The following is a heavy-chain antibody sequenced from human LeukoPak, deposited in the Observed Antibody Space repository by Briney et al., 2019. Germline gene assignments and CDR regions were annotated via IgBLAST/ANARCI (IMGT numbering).Heavy chain of an antibody. D-gene: IGHD3-22*01. CDR3: ARSYYYDSSGYYEFDP. CDR2: ISIYTGNT. Sequence: GASVKVSCKASGYTFTNYGITWVRQAPGQGLEWMGWISIYTGNTNYGQKLQGRVTMTTDTSTSTAYMELRSLRSDDTAVYYCARSYYYDSSGYYEFDPWGQGTLVTVTS. J-gene: IGHJ5*02. CDR1: GYTFTNYG. V-gene: IGHV1-18*01.